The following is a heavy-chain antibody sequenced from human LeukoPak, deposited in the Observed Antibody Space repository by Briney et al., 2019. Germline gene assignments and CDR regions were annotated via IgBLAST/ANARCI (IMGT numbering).Heavy chain of an antibody. CDR2: FDPEDGET. Sequence: ASVKVSCKVSGYTLTELSMHWVRQAPGKGLEWMGGFDPEDGETIYAQKFQGRVTMTEDTSTDTAYMELSSLRSEDTAVYYCATVLLGTVTTMGADYWGQGTLVTVSS. D-gene: IGHD4-11*01. CDR3: ATVLLGTVTTMGADY. V-gene: IGHV1-24*01. CDR1: GYTLTELS. J-gene: IGHJ4*02.